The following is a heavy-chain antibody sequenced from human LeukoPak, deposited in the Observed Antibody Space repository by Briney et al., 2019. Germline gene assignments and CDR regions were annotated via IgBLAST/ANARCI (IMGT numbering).Heavy chain of an antibody. CDR2: ICYSGST. CDR1: GGSISSYY. J-gene: IGHJ6*03. Sequence: KPSETLSLTCTVSGGSISSYYWSWIRQPPGKGLEWIGYICYSGSTNYNPSLKSRVTISVDTSKNQFSLKLSSVTAADTAVYYCARARYCSGGSCYGHYYYYYMDVWGKGTTVTVSS. D-gene: IGHD2-15*01. CDR3: ARARYCSGGSCYGHYYYYYMDV. V-gene: IGHV4-59*01.